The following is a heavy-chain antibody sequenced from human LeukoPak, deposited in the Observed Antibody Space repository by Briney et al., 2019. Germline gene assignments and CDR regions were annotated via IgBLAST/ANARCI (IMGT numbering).Heavy chain of an antibody. Sequence: GGSLGLSCAASGFTFDDYAMHWVRQAPGKGLEWVSGISWNSGSIGYADPVKGRFTISRDNAKNSLYLQMNSLRAEDTALYYCAKENRVYCSSTSCYKRGPYYFDYWGQGTLVTVSS. V-gene: IGHV3-9*01. J-gene: IGHJ4*02. CDR3: AKENRVYCSSTSCYKRGPYYFDY. CDR1: GFTFDDYA. D-gene: IGHD2-2*02. CDR2: ISWNSGSI.